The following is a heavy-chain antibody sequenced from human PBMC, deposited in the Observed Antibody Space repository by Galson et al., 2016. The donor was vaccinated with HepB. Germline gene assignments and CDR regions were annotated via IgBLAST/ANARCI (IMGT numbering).Heavy chain of an antibody. Sequence: SVKVSCKASGFTFTTSAVQWVRQTRGQRLEWIGWIAVGSGNTKYSQKFQERVTLTGDMSTSTTYMELSSLRSEDTAVYYCAAGTSYGNFHWGQGTLVTVSS. D-gene: IGHD2/OR15-2a*01. J-gene: IGHJ4*02. CDR3: AAGTSYGNFH. CDR1: GFTFTTSA. CDR2: IAVGSGNT. V-gene: IGHV1-58*01.